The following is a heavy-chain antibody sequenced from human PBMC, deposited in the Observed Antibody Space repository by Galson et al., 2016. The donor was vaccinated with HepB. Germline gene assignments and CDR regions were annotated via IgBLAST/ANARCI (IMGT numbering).Heavy chain of an antibody. CDR3: ARLECSGASRWFGY. D-gene: IGHD2-2*01. V-gene: IGHV2-70*11. CDR1: GFSLRTHGMC. J-gene: IGHJ4*02. Sequence: PALVKPTQTLTLTCTFSGFSLRTHGMCVSWIRQPPGKALEWLGRIDWDGITYYSTSLEDRLAFSRDTSKNQVVLTMTNMDPVDKATYYCARLECSGASRWFGYWGQGTLVTVSS. CDR2: IDWDGIT.